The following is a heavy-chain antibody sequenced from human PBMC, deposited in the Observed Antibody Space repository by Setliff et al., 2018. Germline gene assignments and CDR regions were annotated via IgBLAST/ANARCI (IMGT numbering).Heavy chain of an antibody. CDR2: INPSGGLT. Sequence: ASVKVSCKASGYTFTNYGFTWVRQAPGQGLEWMGIINPSGGLTRYAQKFQGRVTMTRDTSTSIVYMEVSSLRSEDTAVYFCARDRFYNSWSGTSITAPHDAFDIWGQGTMVTVSS. CDR3: ARDRFYNSWSGTSITAPHDAFDI. CDR1: GYTFTNYG. J-gene: IGHJ3*02. D-gene: IGHD3-3*01. V-gene: IGHV1-46*03.